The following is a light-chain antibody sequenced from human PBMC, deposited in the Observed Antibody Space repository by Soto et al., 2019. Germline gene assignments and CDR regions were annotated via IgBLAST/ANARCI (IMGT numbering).Light chain of an antibody. Sequence: DIVMTQSPLFLSVTHGEPASISCRSSQSLLHDNGFNFLNWYLQKPGQSPQLLISLGSSRASGVPDRFSGSASGRDFTLLISRVEAEDVGVFYCMQALETPLTFGGGTKVEIK. CDR2: LGS. J-gene: IGKJ4*01. CDR1: QSLLHDNGFNF. V-gene: IGKV2-28*01. CDR3: MQALETPLT.